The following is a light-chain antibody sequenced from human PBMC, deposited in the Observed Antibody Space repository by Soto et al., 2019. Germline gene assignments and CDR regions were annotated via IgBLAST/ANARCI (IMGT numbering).Light chain of an antibody. CDR1: QSISGY. J-gene: IGKJ1*01. V-gene: IGKV1-39*01. CDR2: DAS. CDR3: QQSYSSSWT. Sequence: DIQVTQSPSSLSASVGDSVTISCRASQSISGYLNWYQQKPGKAPNLLIFDASSLQSGVPSRFSGRGSGAEYTLTISSLQPEDFATYYCQQSYSSSWTVGQGTKVDIK.